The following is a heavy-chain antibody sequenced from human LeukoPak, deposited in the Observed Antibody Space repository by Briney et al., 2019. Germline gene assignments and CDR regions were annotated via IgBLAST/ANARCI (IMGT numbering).Heavy chain of an antibody. D-gene: IGHD2-2*01. J-gene: IGHJ4*02. Sequence: GGSLRLSCAASGFTFSSYGMPWVRQAPGKGLEWVAVISYDGSNKYYADSVKGRFTISRDNSKNTLYLQMNSLRAEDTAVYYCAKAGVVVPAAYFDYWGQGTLVTVSS. CDR1: GFTFSSYG. V-gene: IGHV3-30*18. CDR3: AKAGVVVPAAYFDY. CDR2: ISYDGSNK.